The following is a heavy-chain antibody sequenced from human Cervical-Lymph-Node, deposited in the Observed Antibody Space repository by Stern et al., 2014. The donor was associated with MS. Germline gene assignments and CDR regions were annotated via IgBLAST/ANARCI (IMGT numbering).Heavy chain of an antibody. J-gene: IGHJ4*01. D-gene: IGHD2/OR15-2a*01. CDR1: GASITNFY. CDR3: ARGRHTAIVTSGRYFDL. V-gene: IGHV4-4*07. Sequence: QVQLQESGPGRVQPSETLTLTCSVSGASITNFYWSWIRQTPGKGLQWIGHVSISGTTDYDSSLESRVTMSMVASKQQFSLSLTSVTAVDTAVSFCARGRHTAIVTSGRYFDLWGQGTLVTVSS. CDR2: VSISGTT.